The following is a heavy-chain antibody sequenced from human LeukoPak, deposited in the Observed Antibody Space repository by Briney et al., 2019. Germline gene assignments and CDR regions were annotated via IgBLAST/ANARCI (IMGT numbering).Heavy chain of an antibody. D-gene: IGHD3-22*01. CDR3: ARTLNYYDSSGFDAFDI. CDR1: GFTFSSYS. V-gene: IGHV3-21*01. CDR2: ISSSSSYI. J-gene: IGHJ3*02. Sequence: GGSLRLSCAASGFTFSSYSMNWVRQAPGKGLEWVSSISSSSSYIYYADSVKGRFTISRDNAKNSLYLQMNSLRAEDTAVYYCARTLNYYDSSGFDAFDIWGQGTMATVSS.